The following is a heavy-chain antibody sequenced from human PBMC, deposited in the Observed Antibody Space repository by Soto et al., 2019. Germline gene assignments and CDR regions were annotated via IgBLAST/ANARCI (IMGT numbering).Heavy chain of an antibody. Sequence: EVQLSESGGGVAQPGGSLRLSCAASEITFSAYAMGWVRQTPGKGLEWVSGISANTLGTYYADSVKGRFTVSRDNSNNILYLQMNFLRAEDTALYYCAKRRGGTDLVDHWGQGTLVTVSS. D-gene: IGHD1-26*01. J-gene: IGHJ4*02. CDR1: EITFSAYA. CDR2: ISANTLGT. V-gene: IGHV3-23*01. CDR3: AKRRGGTDLVDH.